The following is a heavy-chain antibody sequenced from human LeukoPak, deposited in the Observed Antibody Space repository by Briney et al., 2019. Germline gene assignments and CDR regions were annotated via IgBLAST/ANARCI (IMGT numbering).Heavy chain of an antibody. D-gene: IGHD4-17*01. CDR3: ARGPYGDYRYNYYYYMDV. CDR2: LNWNGGST. Sequence: PGGSLRLSCAASGFTFSDYYMSWIRQAPGKGLEWVSGLNWNGGSTGYADSVKGRLTISRDNAKNTLSLQMKRLRAEDTAVYYCARGPYGDYRYNYYYYMDVWGKGTTVTVSS. J-gene: IGHJ6*03. CDR1: GFTFSDYY. V-gene: IGHV3-20*04.